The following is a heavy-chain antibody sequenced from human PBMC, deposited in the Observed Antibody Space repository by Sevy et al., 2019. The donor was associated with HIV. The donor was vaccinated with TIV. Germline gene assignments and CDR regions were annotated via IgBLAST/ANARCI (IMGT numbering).Heavy chain of an antibody. Sequence: GESLKISCDASGFTFDMYWMQWVRQAPGKGLEWVANIRQDGNEIYYAASVRGRFTISRDNAKGPLYLQMNNLRVEDTATYYCARRYFDLWGQGTLVTVSS. J-gene: IGHJ4*02. CDR2: IRQDGNEI. CDR3: ARRYFDL. CDR1: GFTFDMYW. V-gene: IGHV3-7*03.